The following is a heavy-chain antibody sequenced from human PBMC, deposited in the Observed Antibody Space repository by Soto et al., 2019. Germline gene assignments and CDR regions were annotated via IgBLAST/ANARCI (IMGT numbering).Heavy chain of an antibody. D-gene: IGHD3-22*01. Sequence: ASVKVSCKASGYTFTDYYVHWVRQAPGQGLEWMGWINPSSGGTKSAQKFQGRVTMTRDTSISTAYMELSRLRSDDTAVYHCARRKGDYYDSSGYHYYFDYWGQGTLVTVS. CDR2: INPSSGGT. J-gene: IGHJ4*02. CDR3: ARRKGDYYDSSGYHYYFDY. V-gene: IGHV1-2*02. CDR1: GYTFTDYY.